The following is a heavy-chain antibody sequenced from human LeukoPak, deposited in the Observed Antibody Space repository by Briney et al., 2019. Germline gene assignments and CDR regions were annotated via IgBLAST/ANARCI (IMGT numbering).Heavy chain of an antibody. CDR3: GRDRRATYYYDSSGYYSDF. V-gene: IGHV4-59*01. J-gene: IGHJ4*02. CDR2: IYYSGST. Sequence: RTSETLSLTCTVSGGSISSYYWSWIRQPPGKGLEWIGYIYYSGSTNYNPSLKSRVTISVDTSKNQFSLKLSSVTAADTAVYYCGRDRRATYYYDSSGYYSDFWGQGTLVTVSS. CDR1: GGSISSYY. D-gene: IGHD3-22*01.